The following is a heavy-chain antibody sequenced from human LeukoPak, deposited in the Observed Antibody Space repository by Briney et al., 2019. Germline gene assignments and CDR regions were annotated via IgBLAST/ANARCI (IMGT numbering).Heavy chain of an antibody. V-gene: IGHV3-53*01. CDR2: ISAGGSP. CDR3: AREQWLDY. CDR1: GFTFSDYY. J-gene: IGHJ4*02. D-gene: IGHD6-19*01. Sequence: AGGSLRLSCAAPGFTFSDYYMSWVRQAPGKGLEWVSVISAGGSPYYADSVKGRFTLSRDDSKNTLYLQMNILRAEDTAVYFCAREQWLDYWGQGTLVIVSS.